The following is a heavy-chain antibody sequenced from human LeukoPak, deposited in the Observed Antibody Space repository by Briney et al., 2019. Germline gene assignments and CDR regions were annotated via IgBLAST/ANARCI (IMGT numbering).Heavy chain of an antibody. D-gene: IGHD1-26*01. V-gene: IGHV3-7*01. J-gene: IGHJ3*02. CDR3: AREVGTPQAFDI. CDR2: IKQDGSEK. Sequence: GGSLRLSCAASGFTFSSYWMSWVRQAPGKGLEWVANIKQDGSEKYYVDSVKGRFTISRDNAKNSLYLQTNSLKAEGTAIYYCAREVGTPQAFDIWGQGTMVTVSS. CDR1: GFTFSSYW.